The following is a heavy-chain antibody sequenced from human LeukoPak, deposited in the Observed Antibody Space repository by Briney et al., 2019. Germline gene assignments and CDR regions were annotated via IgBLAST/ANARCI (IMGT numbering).Heavy chain of an antibody. Sequence: GGSLRLSCAASGFTLSGYWMHWVRQAPGEGLVWVSRMNSDGTVTTYADSVRGRFTISRDNARNTLYLQMSSPRAEDTAVYYCARYVVASACFDSWGQGTPVTVSS. CDR3: ARYVVASACFDS. J-gene: IGHJ4*02. CDR1: GFTLSGYW. V-gene: IGHV3-74*01. CDR2: MNSDGTVT. D-gene: IGHD2-21*01.